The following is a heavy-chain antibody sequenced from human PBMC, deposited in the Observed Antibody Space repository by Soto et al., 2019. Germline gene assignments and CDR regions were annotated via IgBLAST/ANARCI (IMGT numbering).Heavy chain of an antibody. CDR3: ARSIVVVTALDY. V-gene: IGHV1-3*05. CDR2: INAGNGNT. Sequence: QVQLVQSGAEEKKPGASVKVSCKASGYTFTSYAMHWVRQAPGQRLEWMGWINAGNGNTKYSQKFQGRVTITRDTSASTAYMELRSLRSEDTAVYYGARSIVVVTALDYWGQGTLVTVSS. D-gene: IGHD2-21*02. CDR1: GYTFTSYA. J-gene: IGHJ4*02.